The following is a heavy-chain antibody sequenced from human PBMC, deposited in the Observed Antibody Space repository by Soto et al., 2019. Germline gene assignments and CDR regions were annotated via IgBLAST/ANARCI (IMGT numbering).Heavy chain of an antibody. J-gene: IGHJ5*02. CDR1: GGSISSGGYY. V-gene: IGHV4-31*03. D-gene: IGHD2-2*01. Sequence: SETLSLTCTVSGGSISSGGYYWSWIRQHPGKGLEWIGYIYYSGNTYYNPSLKSRVTISVDTSKNQFSLKLTSVTAADTAVYYCARALWGPAGHINWFDPWGQGTLVTSPQ. CDR2: IYYSGNT. CDR3: ARALWGPAGHINWFDP.